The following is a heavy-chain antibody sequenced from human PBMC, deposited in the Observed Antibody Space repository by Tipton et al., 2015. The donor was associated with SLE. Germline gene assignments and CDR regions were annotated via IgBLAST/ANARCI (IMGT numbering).Heavy chain of an antibody. CDR1: GFTFSSYG. CDR2: ISGSGGST. J-gene: IGHJ6*02. Sequence: SLRLSCAASGFTFSSYGMSWVRQAPGKGLEWVSAISGSGGSTYYADSVKGRFTISRDNSKNTLYLQMNSLRAEDTAVYYCAKVIVVVPAAIPDYYYGMDVWGQGTTVTVSS. D-gene: IGHD2-2*02. V-gene: IGHV3-23*01. CDR3: AKVIVVVPAAIPDYYYGMDV.